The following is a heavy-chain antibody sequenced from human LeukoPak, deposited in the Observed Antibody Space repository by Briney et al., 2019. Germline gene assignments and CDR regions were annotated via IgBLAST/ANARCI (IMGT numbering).Heavy chain of an antibody. CDR1: GFTFSNYE. CDR3: AREGRMGTAGAFDV. CDR2: VGIAADT. J-gene: IGHJ3*01. D-gene: IGHD1-14*01. V-gene: IGHV3-13*01. Sequence: GGSLRLSCAAAGFTFSNYERHWVRQTAGKGLEWVSAVGIAADTFYAGSVKGRFSISRDNAESSLFLQMNSLRAGDTAVYYCAREGRMGTAGAFDVWGQGTMVTVSS.